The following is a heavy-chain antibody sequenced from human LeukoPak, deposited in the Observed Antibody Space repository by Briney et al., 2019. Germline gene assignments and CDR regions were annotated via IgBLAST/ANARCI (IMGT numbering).Heavy chain of an antibody. CDR2: IYYSSGSSSART. CDR3: ARTEITSTGSYYFGY. D-gene: IGHD1-26*01. Sequence: SETLSLTFTVSGGSISSRGYYWGWFREPPGKGLEGIGSIYYSSGSSSARTHYNPALKSRVTGSVHTYKYQFFVKLNYMIAADTAVYYCARTEITSTGSYYFGYWGQGTLVTVSS. J-gene: IGHJ4*02. CDR1: GGSISSRGYY. V-gene: IGHV4-39*07.